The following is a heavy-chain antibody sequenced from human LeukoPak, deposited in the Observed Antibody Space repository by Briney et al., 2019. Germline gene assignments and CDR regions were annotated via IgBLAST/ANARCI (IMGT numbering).Heavy chain of an antibody. CDR2: ISGSGHDI. D-gene: IGHD4-17*01. CDR1: GFTFSSYT. Sequence: GGSLRLSCAASGFTFSSYTMNWVRQAPGKGVEWVAYISGSGHDINYSDSVKGRFTISRDNAKNSLYLQMNSLRVEDTAVYYCARDATTELGTVYMDVWGKGTTVTISS. V-gene: IGHV3-21*05. CDR3: ARDATTELGTVYMDV. J-gene: IGHJ6*03.